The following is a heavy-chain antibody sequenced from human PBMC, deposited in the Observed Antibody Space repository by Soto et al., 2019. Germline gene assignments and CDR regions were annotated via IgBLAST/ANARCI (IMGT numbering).Heavy chain of an antibody. D-gene: IGHD2-15*01. CDR3: ARESRYCSGGSCYFLPGIDY. CDR2: IIPIFGTA. V-gene: IGHV1-69*12. J-gene: IGHJ4*02. CDR1: GGTFSSYA. Sequence: QVQLVQSGAEVKKPGSSVKVSCKASGGTFSSYAISWVRQAPGQGLEWMGGIIPIFGTANYARKFQGRVTITADESTRTAYMELSSLRSEDTAVYYCARESRYCSGGSCYFLPGIDYWGQGTLVTVSS.